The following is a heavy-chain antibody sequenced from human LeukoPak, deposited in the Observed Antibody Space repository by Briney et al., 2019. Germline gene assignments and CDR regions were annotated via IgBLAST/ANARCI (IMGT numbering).Heavy chain of an antibody. V-gene: IGHV3-21*01. Sequence: PGGSLRLSCAASGFTFSSYSMNWVRQAPGKGLEWVLSISSSSSYIYYADSVKGRFTISRDNAKNSLYLQMNSLRAEDTAVYYCARVPRGIVVPRYFDYWGQGTLVTVSS. J-gene: IGHJ4*02. CDR3: ARVPRGIVVPRYFDY. D-gene: IGHD3-22*01. CDR1: GFTFSSYS. CDR2: ISSSSSYI.